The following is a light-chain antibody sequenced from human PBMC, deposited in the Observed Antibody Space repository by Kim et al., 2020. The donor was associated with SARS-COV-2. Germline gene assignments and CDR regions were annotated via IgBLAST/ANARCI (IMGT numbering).Light chain of an antibody. CDR1: RSNIVKYY. J-gene: IGLJ3*02. V-gene: IGLV1-51*01. Sequence: GQKVTISCSGSRSNIVKYYVSWYQHLPGTAPKLLIFDTNKRPSGIPDRFSGSKSGTSATLDITGLQTGDEADYYCGTWDDSLTAGVFGGGTKLTVL. CDR3: GTWDDSLTAGV. CDR2: DTN.